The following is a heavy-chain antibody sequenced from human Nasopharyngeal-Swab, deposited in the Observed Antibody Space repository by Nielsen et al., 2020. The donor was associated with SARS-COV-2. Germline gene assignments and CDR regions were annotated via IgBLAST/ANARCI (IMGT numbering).Heavy chain of an antibody. CDR2: VSYTGTT. Sequence: SETLSLTCTVSGGSITSSSYYWGWIRQPPGKGLEWIGTVSYTGTTYYNPSLRSRVTISLDTSKSQFSLELNSVTAADTAVYYCARTRSSVVITEFDYWGQGTLVTVSS. V-gene: IGHV4-39*07. CDR1: GGSITSSSYY. CDR3: ARTRSSVVITEFDY. J-gene: IGHJ4*02. D-gene: IGHD3-22*01.